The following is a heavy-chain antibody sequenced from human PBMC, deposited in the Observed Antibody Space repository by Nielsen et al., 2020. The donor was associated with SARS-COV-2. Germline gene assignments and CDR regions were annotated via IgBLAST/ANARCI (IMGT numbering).Heavy chain of an antibody. CDR1: GFTVSSNY. J-gene: IGHJ6*02. V-gene: IGHV3-53*01. Sequence: GGSLRLSCAASGFTVSSNYMSWVRQAPGKGLEWVSVIYSGGSTYYADSVKGRFTISRDNSKNTLYLQMNSLRAEDTAVYYCARDGYRGATFELYGMDVWGQGTTVTVSS. CDR3: ARDGYRGATFELYGMDV. CDR2: IYSGGST. D-gene: IGHD1-26*01.